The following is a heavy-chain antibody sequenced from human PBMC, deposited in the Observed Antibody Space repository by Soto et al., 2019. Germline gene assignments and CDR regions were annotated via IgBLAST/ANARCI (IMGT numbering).Heavy chain of an antibody. V-gene: IGHV2-5*02. Sequence: QITLKESGPTLVKPTQTLTLTCTFSGFSLSTSDVGVGWIRQSPGEALEWLAIIYWDDDKRYSPPLKSRVTITKDTSKNQVVLTMTNMDPVDIATYYCAHSLYSISSFDYWGQGTLVTVS. D-gene: IGHD6-6*01. CDR3: AHSLYSISSFDY. CDR1: GFSLSTSDVG. CDR2: IYWDDDK. J-gene: IGHJ4*02.